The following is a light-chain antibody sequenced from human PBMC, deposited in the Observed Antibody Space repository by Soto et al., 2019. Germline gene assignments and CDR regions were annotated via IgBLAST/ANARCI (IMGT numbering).Light chain of an antibody. CDR2: GVS. CDR1: RSDIGSYNY. V-gene: IGLV2-14*01. J-gene: IGLJ1*01. CDR3: ISYTGSSTSYV. Sequence: QSLLTQPASWSGSPGQSITISCSLTRSDIGSYNYVAWYQQFPGKTPKILIYGVSNRPSGVSSRFSGSKSGNTASLTISGLQAEDEADYYCISYTGSSTSYVFGSGTKVTVL.